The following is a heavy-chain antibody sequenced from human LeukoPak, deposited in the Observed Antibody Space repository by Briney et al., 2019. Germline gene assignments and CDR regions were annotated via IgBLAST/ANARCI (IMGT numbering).Heavy chain of an antibody. D-gene: IGHD3-22*01. CDR1: GGSISSSSYY. CDR3: ARQKKTYYYDNSGYPNWFDP. V-gene: IGHV4-39*01. CDR2: IYYSGST. J-gene: IGHJ5*02. Sequence: SETLSLTCSVSGGSISSSSYYWGWIRQPPGKGLEWIGTIYYSGSTYYNPSLKSRVTISVDRSNNQFSLRLSSVTAADTAVYYCARQKKTYYYDNSGYPNWFDPWGQGTLVTVSS.